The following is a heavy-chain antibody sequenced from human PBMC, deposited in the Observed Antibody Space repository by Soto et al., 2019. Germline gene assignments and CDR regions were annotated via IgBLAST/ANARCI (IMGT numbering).Heavy chain of an antibody. Sequence: PSETLSLTCTVSGGSISSSSYYWGWIRQPPGKGLEWIGSIYYSGSTYYNPSLKSRVTISVDTSKNQFSLKLSSVTAADTAVYYCASKTTYYYDSSGYSAVDIDPWGQGTLVTVS. CDR2: IYYSGST. J-gene: IGHJ5*02. CDR3: ASKTTYYYDSSGYSAVDIDP. V-gene: IGHV4-39*01. D-gene: IGHD3-22*01. CDR1: GGSISSSSYY.